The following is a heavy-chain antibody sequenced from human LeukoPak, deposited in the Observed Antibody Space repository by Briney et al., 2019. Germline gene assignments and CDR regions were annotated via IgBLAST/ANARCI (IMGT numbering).Heavy chain of an antibody. D-gene: IGHD3-22*01. Sequence: PGGSLRLSCAASGFTFSRHALHWVCQAPGKGLEWVAFIRYDGSGKYYADSVKGRFTISRDNSKSTLYLQMNSLRAEDTAVYYCAKGSKAVVFTRDHYMDVWGKGTTVTFSS. CDR1: GFTFSRHA. J-gene: IGHJ6*03. V-gene: IGHV3-30*02. CDR3: AKGSKAVVFTRDHYMDV. CDR2: IRYDGSGK.